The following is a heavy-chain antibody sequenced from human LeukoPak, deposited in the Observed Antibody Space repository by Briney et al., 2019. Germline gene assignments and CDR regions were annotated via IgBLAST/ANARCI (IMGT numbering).Heavy chain of an antibody. D-gene: IGHD1-26*01. V-gene: IGHV3-48*03. CDR3: ARVRALTVADGHRPRELPGVFHY. J-gene: IGHJ4*02. CDR1: GFTFSSYE. CDR2: ISSSGSTI. Sequence: PGGSLRLSCAASGFTFSSYEMNWVRQAPGKGLEWVSYISSSGSTIYYADSVKGRFTISRDNAKKSLYLQMNSLRAEDTAVYYCARVRALTVADGHRPRELPGVFHYWGQGTLVTVSS.